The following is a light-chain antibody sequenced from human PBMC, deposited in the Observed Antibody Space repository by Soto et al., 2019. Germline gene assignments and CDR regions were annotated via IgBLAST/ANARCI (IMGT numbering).Light chain of an antibody. J-gene: IGLJ1*01. V-gene: IGLV2-14*01. CDR2: DVS. CDR1: SSDVGGYDY. CDR3: CSFTSSSTYV. Sequence: QSVLTQPASVSGSPGQSITISCTGTSSDVGGYDYVSWYQQHPGKAPKLMIFDVSNRPSGVSNRFSGSGSGNTASLTISGLQAEDEADYYCCSFTSSSTYVFGTGTKLTVL.